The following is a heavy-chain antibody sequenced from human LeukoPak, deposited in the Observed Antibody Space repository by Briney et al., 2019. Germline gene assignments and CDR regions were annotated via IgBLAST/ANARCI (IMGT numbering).Heavy chain of an antibody. D-gene: IGHD3-10*01. CDR1: GFTVSSNY. Sequence: PGGSLRLSCAASGFTVSSNYMSWVRQAPGKGLEWVSVIYSGGSTYYADSVKGRFTISRDNSKNTLYLQMNSLRAEDTAVYYCARVVKSRGAFFDYWGQGTLVTVSS. CDR3: ARVVKSRGAFFDY. CDR2: IYSGGST. J-gene: IGHJ4*02. V-gene: IGHV3-66*01.